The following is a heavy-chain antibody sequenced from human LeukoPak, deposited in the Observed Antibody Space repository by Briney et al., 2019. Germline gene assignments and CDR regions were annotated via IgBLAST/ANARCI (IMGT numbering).Heavy chain of an antibody. D-gene: IGHD6-13*01. CDR1: GGSFSGYY. CDR3: PTIRGYTSSWPFDY. Sequence: ETLSLTCAVYGGSFSGYYWSWVRQAPGKGLEWVGRIKSKTDGGTTDYAAPVKGRFTISRDDSKNTLYLQMNSLKSEDTAVYYCPTIRGYTSSWPFDYWGQGALVTVSS. CDR2: IKSKTDGGTT. J-gene: IGHJ4*02. V-gene: IGHV3-15*01.